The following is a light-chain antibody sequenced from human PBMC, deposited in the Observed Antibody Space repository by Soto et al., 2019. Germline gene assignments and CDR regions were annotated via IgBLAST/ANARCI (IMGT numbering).Light chain of an antibody. CDR1: QSVSSN. CDR3: QQYNNWPRT. J-gene: IGKJ1*01. Sequence: EILLTHSPGTLSLSPGEIATLSCRASQSVSSNLAWYQQKPGQAPRLLIYGASTRATGIPARFSGSGSGTEFTLTISSLQSEDFAVYYCQQYNNWPRTFGQGTKVDIK. CDR2: GAS. V-gene: IGKV3-15*01.